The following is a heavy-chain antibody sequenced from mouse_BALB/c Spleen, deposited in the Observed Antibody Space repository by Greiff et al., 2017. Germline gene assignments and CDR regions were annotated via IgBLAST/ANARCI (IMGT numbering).Heavy chain of an antibody. J-gene: IGHJ3*01. D-gene: IGHD2-1*01. CDR3: ARDRGNYPAY. CDR1: GFSLTSYG. Sequence: VKLQQSGPGLVAPSQSLSITCTVPGFSLTSYGVHRVRQPPGKGLEWLGVIWAGGSTNYNSALMSRLSISKDNSKSQVFLKMNSLQTDDTAMYYCARDRGNYPAYWGQGTLVTVSA. V-gene: IGHV2-9*02. CDR2: IWAGGST.